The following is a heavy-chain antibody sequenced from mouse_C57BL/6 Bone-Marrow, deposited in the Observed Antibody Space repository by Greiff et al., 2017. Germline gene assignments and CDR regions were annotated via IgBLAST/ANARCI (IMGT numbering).Heavy chain of an antibody. CDR2: IYPSDSET. J-gene: IGHJ4*01. CDR3: AREFRAMDY. CDR1: GYTFTSYW. Sequence: QVQLQQPGAELVRPGSSVKLSCKASGYTFTSYWMDWVKQRPGQGLEWIGNIYPSDSETHYNQKFKDKATLTVDKSSSTAYMQLSSLTSEDSAVYYCAREFRAMDYWDQGTSVTVSS. V-gene: IGHV1-61*01.